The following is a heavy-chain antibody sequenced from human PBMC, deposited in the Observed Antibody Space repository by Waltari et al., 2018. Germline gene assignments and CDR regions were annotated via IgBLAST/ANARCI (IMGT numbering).Heavy chain of an antibody. J-gene: IGHJ4*02. CDR1: GGSLSALY. Sequence: QVRLQESGPGLVKPSQTLALTCTVSGGSLSALYWGWIRLSPGKGLEWIGFIYTTGGTNYNPAFKNRVTMSADTSRDQFSLRLTSLSASDTATYYCARGPSIKWELPGFFDTWGQGILVTVSS. V-gene: IGHV4-4*09. CDR2: IYTTGGT. CDR3: ARGPSIKWELPGFFDT. D-gene: IGHD1-26*01.